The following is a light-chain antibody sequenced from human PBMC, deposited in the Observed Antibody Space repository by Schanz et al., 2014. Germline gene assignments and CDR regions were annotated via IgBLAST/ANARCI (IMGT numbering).Light chain of an antibody. V-gene: IGLV2-14*02. Sequence: QSALTQPRSVSGSPGQSVTISCTGTSSDVGSYNLVSWYQQHPGKAPKLMIYEGSKRPSGVSNRFSGSKSGNTASLTISGLQAEDEADYYCSSYTRSSTQVFGGGTKLTVL. J-gene: IGLJ3*02. CDR2: EGS. CDR3: SSYTRSSTQV. CDR1: SSDVGSYNL.